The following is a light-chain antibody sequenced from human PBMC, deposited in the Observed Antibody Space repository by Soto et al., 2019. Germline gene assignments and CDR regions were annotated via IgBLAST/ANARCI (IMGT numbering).Light chain of an antibody. CDR3: KSYISSLSRHV. V-gene: IGLV1-40*01. CDR2: GNS. CDR1: SSNIGAGYD. J-gene: IGLJ1*01. Sequence: QSVLTQPPPESGAPGQRVTISCTGSSSNIGAGYDVHWYQQLPGTAPKLLIYGNSNRPSGVPDRFSGSKSGTSASLAITGLQAEDVADYYCKSYISSLSRHVSGPSTK.